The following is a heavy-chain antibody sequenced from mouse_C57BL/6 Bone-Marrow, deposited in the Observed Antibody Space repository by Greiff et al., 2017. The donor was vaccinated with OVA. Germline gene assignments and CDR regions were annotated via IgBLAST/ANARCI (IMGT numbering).Heavy chain of an antibody. Sequence: VHLVESGAELARPGASVKMSCKASGYTFTSYTMHWVKQRPGQGLEWIGYINPSSGYTKYNQKFKDKATLTADKSSSTAYMQLSSLTSEDSAVYYCARRDYDYDGYYFDYWGQGTTLTVSS. D-gene: IGHD2-4*01. CDR3: ARRDYDYDGYYFDY. CDR2: INPSSGYT. J-gene: IGHJ2*01. CDR1: GYTFTSYT. V-gene: IGHV1-4*01.